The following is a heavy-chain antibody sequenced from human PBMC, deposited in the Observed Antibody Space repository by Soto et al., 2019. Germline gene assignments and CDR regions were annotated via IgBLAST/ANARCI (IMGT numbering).Heavy chain of an antibody. D-gene: IGHD1-26*01. CDR3: AGDRGRDLGVPSGWFDP. Sequence: QVQLLQSGTEVKKPGASVKVSCKASGYNFNIYGLTWVRQAPGQGLEWMGWISPYNGKTSYTQKLQDGVTLTTEPSTSTTYRELRTLRSAATAVYYCAGDRGRDLGVPSGWFDPWGQGTRSSSPQ. V-gene: IGHV1-18*01. J-gene: IGHJ5*02. CDR1: GYNFNIYG. CDR2: ISPYNGKT.